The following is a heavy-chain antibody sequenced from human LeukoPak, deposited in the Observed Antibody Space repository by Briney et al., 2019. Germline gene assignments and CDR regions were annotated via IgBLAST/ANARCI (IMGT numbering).Heavy chain of an antibody. CDR1: GFTFSSYW. CDR2: IKQDGSEK. D-gene: IGHD5-18*01. CDR3: ARVNRYSYGFVYYYYMDV. V-gene: IGHV3-7*01. J-gene: IGHJ6*03. Sequence: PGGSLRLSCAASGFTFSSYWMSWVRQAPGKGLEWVANIKQDGSEKYYVDSVKGRFTTSRDNAKNSLYLQMNSLRAEDTAVYYCARVNRYSYGFVYYYYMDVWGKGTTVTVSS.